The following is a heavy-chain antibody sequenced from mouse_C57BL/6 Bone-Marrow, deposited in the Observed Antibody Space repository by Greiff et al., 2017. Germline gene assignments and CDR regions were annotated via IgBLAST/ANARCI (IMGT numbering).Heavy chain of an antibody. J-gene: IGHJ3*01. CDR2: INPYNGGT. V-gene: IGHV1-19*01. CDR3: AVEPSWFTY. Sequence: EVKLVESGPVLVKPGASVKMSCKASGYTFTDYYMNWVKQSHGKSLEWIGVINPYNGGTSYNQKFKGKATLTVDKSSSTAYMELNSLTSEDSAVYYCAVEPSWFTYWGQGTLVTVSA. CDR1: GYTFTDYY.